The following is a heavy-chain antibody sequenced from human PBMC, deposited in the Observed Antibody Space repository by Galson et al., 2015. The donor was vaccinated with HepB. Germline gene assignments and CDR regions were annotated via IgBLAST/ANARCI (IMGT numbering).Heavy chain of an antibody. D-gene: IGHD3-9*01. CDR1: GFTFSNYW. J-gene: IGHJ4*02. CDR2: IKLDGSEK. Sequence: SLRLSCAASGFTFSNYWMSWVRQAPGKGLEWVANIKLDGSEKHYVDSVEDRFTISRDNAKSSLHLQMNSLRAEDTAVYYCVIGGGATGYKYWGQGTLVTVSS. V-gene: IGHV3-7*03. CDR3: VIGGGATGYKY.